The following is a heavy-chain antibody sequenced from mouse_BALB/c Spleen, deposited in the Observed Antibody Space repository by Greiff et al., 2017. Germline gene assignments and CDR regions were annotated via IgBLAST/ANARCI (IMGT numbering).Heavy chain of an antibody. Sequence: EVQLVESGGGLVKPGGSLKLSCAASGFTFSSYAMSWVRQTPEKRLEWVASISSGGSTYYPDSVKGRFTISRDNARNILYLQMSSLRSEDTAMYYCARGEGLRYPWFAYWGQGTLVTVSA. CDR2: ISSGGST. J-gene: IGHJ3*01. CDR1: GFTFSSYA. D-gene: IGHD1-1*01. CDR3: ARGEGLRYPWFAY. V-gene: IGHV5-6-5*01.